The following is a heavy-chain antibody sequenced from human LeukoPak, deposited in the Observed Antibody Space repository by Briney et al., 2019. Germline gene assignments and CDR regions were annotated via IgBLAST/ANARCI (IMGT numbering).Heavy chain of an antibody. D-gene: IGHD1-7*01. V-gene: IGHV4-39*01. Sequence: SETLSLTCTVSGGCISSSSYYWGWIRQPPGKGLERIGSIYYSGSTYYNPSLKSRVTISVDTSKNQFSLKLSSVTAADTAVYYCARPTLTGTTLGWYFDLWGRGTLVTVSS. J-gene: IGHJ2*01. CDR2: IYYSGST. CDR1: GGCISSSSYY. CDR3: ARPTLTGTTLGWYFDL.